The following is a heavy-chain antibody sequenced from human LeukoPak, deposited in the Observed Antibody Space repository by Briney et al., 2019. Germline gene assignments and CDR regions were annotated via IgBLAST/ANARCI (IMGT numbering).Heavy chain of an antibody. CDR2: IIPIFGTA. Sequence: GASVKVSCKASGGTFSSYAISWVRQAPGQGLEWMGRIIPIFGTANYAQKFQGRVTITTDESTSTAYMELSSLRSEDTAVYYCASGLLISTQPPITMVRKNAFDIWGQGTMVTVSS. CDR3: ASGLLISTQPPITMVRKNAFDI. D-gene: IGHD3-10*01. J-gene: IGHJ3*02. CDR1: GGTFSSYA. V-gene: IGHV1-69*05.